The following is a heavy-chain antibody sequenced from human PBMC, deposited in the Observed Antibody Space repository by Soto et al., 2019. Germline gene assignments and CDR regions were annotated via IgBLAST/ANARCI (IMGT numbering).Heavy chain of an antibody. CDR2: IIPLHNTS. V-gene: IGHV1-69*08. CDR1: GGDFPNYS. Sequence: SSVKVSCKASGGDFPNYSLNWVRHAPGQWLEWLGGIIPLHNTSNYSLKLLGRGSVTADISSNTVYMHLSGLTSDDTATYYCAIWSNWNPLYYRGMDVWGQGTTVTVSS. CDR3: AIWSNWNPLYYRGMDV. D-gene: IGHD1-20*01. J-gene: IGHJ6*02.